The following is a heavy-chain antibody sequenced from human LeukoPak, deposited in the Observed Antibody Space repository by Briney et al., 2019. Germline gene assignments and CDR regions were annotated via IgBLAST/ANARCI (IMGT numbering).Heavy chain of an antibody. CDR1: GFTFSSYG. V-gene: IGHV3-33*01. Sequence: GGSLRLSCAASGFTFSSYGMHWVRQAPGKGLEWVAVIWYDGSNKYYADSVKGRFTISRDNSKNTLYLQMNSLRAEDTAVYYCARGRDGQNTLDYWGQGTLVTVSS. J-gene: IGHJ4*02. CDR3: ARGRDGQNTLDY. D-gene: IGHD5-24*01. CDR2: IWYDGSNK.